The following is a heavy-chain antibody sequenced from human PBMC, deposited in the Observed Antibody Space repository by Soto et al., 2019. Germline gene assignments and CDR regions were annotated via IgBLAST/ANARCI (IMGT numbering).Heavy chain of an antibody. CDR2: IIPIFGTA. V-gene: IGHV1-69*12. Sequence: QVQLVQSGAEVKKPGSSVKVSCKASGGTFSSYAISWVRQAPGQGLEWMGGIIPIFGTANYAQKFQGRVTITADDSTGTAYMELSSLRSEDTAVYYCARDATGVDSSVPSGDYWGQGTLVTVSS. D-gene: IGHD3-22*01. CDR3: ARDATGVDSSVPSGDY. CDR1: GGTFSSYA. J-gene: IGHJ4*02.